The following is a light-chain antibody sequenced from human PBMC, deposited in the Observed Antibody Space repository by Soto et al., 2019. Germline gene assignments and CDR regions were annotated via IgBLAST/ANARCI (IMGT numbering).Light chain of an antibody. CDR1: ERIYSAY. CDR3: QQYGNSPIT. V-gene: IGKV3-20*01. CDR2: GTS. Sequence: EVVLTQSPGTLSLSRGERATLSCRASERIYSAYLGWYQQKPGQAPRLLIYGTSSRATGIPDRFSGSGSGTQFTLTISRLEPEDFAVYYCQQYGNSPITFGQGTRPEIK. J-gene: IGKJ5*01.